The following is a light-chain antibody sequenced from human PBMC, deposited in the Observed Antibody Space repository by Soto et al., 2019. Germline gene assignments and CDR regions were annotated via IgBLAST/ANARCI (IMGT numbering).Light chain of an antibody. Sequence: EIVLTQSPGTLSLSPGERATLSCRASQSVSSSYLAWYQQKPGQAPRLLICGASSRATGIPDRFSGSGSGTDFTLTISSLQPDDFASYFCKHYFSYPYAFGQGTKLEI. J-gene: IGKJ2*01. CDR2: GAS. V-gene: IGKV3-20*01. CDR3: KHYFSYPYA. CDR1: QSVSSSY.